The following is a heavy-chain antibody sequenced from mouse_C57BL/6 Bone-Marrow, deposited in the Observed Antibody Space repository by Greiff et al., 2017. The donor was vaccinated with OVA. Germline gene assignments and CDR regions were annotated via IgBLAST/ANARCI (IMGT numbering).Heavy chain of an antibody. V-gene: IGHV1-53*01. CDR1: GYTFTSYW. D-gene: IGHD1-1*01. Sequence: VQLQQPGTELVKPGASVKLSCKASGYTFTSYWMHWVKQRPGQGLEWIGNINPSNGGTNYNEKFKSKATLTVDKSSSTAYMQLSSLTSEDSAVYYCARSLLLRPAWFAYWGQGTLVTVSA. J-gene: IGHJ3*01. CDR2: INPSNGGT. CDR3: ARSLLLRPAWFAY.